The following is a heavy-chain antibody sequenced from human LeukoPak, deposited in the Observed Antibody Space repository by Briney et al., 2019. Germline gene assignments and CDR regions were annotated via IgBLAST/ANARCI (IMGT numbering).Heavy chain of an antibody. J-gene: IGHJ3*02. CDR2: ISYDGSNK. Sequence: PGGSLRLSCAASGFNFNTFSLHWVRQAPGKGLEWVALISYDGSNKNYASSVKGRFTISRDNSRNTLYLQMNRLRAEDTAVYYCARGIAQTTLNAFDIWGQGTEIIVSS. D-gene: IGHD4-11*01. CDR3: ARGIAQTTLNAFDI. CDR1: GFNFNTFS. V-gene: IGHV3-30*04.